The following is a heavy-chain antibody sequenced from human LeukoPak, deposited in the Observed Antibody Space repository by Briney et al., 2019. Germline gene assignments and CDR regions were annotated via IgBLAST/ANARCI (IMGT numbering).Heavy chain of an antibody. V-gene: IGHV1-2*02. D-gene: IGHD3-22*01. J-gene: IGHJ4*02. CDR3: ARDTVYDSSGYYWNYFDY. CDR1: GYTFTGYY. Sequence: ASVKVSCKASGYTFTGYYMHWVRQAPGQGLEWMGWINPNSGGTNYAQKFQGRVTMTRDTSISTAYMELSRLRSDDTAVYYCARDTVYDSSGYYWNYFDYWGQGTLDTVSS. CDR2: INPNSGGT.